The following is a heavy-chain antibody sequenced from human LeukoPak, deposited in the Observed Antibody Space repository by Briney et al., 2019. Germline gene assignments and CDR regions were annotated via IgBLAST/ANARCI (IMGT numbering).Heavy chain of an antibody. CDR1: GGSISSSSYY. J-gene: IGHJ6*03. Sequence: SETLSLTCSVSGGSISSSSYYWGVLRQPPGKGLEWIGSVYYSGSTYYNPSLKSRLTISVDTSKNQFSLKLSSVTASDTAVYYCATTDYYYFVDVWGKGTAVTVSS. CDR3: ATTDYYYFVDV. V-gene: IGHV4-39*01. CDR2: VYYSGST.